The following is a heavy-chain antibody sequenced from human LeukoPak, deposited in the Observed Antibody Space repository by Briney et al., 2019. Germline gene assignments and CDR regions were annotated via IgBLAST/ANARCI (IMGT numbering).Heavy chain of an antibody. CDR1: GGSISSSSYY. J-gene: IGHJ4*02. CDR2: IYYSGST. CDR3: ATDPIAAAVSSY. D-gene: IGHD6-13*01. Sequence: TSETLSLTCTVSGGSISSSSYYWGWIRQPPGKGLEWIGSIYYSGSTYYNPSLKSRVTISVDTSKNQFSLKLSSVTAEDTAVYYCATDPIAAAVSSYWGQGTLVTVSS. V-gene: IGHV4-39*07.